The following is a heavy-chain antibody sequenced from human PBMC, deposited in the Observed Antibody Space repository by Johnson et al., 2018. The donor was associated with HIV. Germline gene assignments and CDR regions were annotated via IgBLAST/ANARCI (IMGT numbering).Heavy chain of an antibody. CDR1: GFTFRNYG. V-gene: IGHV3-30*18. J-gene: IGHJ3*02. CDR3: PKAMGGWLLAHAFEI. CDR2: ISYDGSVK. D-gene: IGHD3-22*01. Sequence: HVQLVESGGGVVQPGGSLRLSCVASGFTFRNYGMHWVRQAPGKGLEWVAVISYDGSVKYYADAVKGRFNISRDNSKNTLYLQMNSLRDEDTAVYYCPKAMGGWLLAHAFEIWGQGTMVTISS.